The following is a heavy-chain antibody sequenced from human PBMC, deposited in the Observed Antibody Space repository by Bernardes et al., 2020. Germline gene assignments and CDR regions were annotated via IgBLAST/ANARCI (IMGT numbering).Heavy chain of an antibody. CDR3: ARDGAVYSSTWSAWFDP. D-gene: IGHD6-13*01. J-gene: IGHJ5*02. V-gene: IGHV3-48*01. CDR2: ISSSGNTI. Sequence: GGSLRLSCAASGFTFSAYNVNWVRQAPGKGLEWVSFISSSGNTIYYADSVKGRFTISRDNAKNSLYLQMNSLRAQDTAEYYCARDGAVYSSTWSAWFDPWGQGTLVTVSS. CDR1: GFTFSAYN.